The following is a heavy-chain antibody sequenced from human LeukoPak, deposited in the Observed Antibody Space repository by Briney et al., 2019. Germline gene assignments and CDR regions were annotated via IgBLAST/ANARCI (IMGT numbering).Heavy chain of an antibody. CDR2: IRYDGTNK. D-gene: IGHD6-19*01. CDR3: ATRQMSSGWYFFDY. J-gene: IGHJ4*02. V-gene: IGHV3-30*02. Sequence: GGSLRLSCAASGFTFSTYGMHWVRQAPGKGLEWVAFIRYDGTNKYYADSVEGRFTISRDNSKNTLFLQMNNLRAEDTAVYYCATRQMSSGWYFFDYWGQGIRVIVSS. CDR1: GFTFSTYG.